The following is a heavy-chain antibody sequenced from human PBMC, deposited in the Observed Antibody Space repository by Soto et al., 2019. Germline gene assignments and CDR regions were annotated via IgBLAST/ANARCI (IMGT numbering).Heavy chain of an antibody. Sequence: QVQLVESGGGVVQPGRSLRLSCAASGFTFSSYGMHWVRQAPGKGLEWVAVIWYDGSNKYYADSVKGRFTISRDNSKNTLYLQMNSLRAEDTAVYYCARAAYYDSSGYYYLNWFDPWGQGTLVTVSS. J-gene: IGHJ5*02. V-gene: IGHV3-33*01. D-gene: IGHD3-22*01. CDR2: IWYDGSNK. CDR1: GFTFSSYG. CDR3: ARAAYYDSSGYYYLNWFDP.